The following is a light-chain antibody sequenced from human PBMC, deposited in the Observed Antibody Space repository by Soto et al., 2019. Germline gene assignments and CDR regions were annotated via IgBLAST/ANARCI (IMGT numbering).Light chain of an antibody. CDR3: SLYTGSGPRYV. CDR1: RGELASYTR. V-gene: IGLV2-18*01. CDR2: EVS. Sequence: QSVLTEPPSVSGSPGQSVTISCTGGRGELASYTRVSWYQRPPGTSPKLVIYEVSHRPSGIPDRFSGSKSGNTASLTISGLQAEDEAEYYCSLYTGSGPRYVFGTGTKVTV. J-gene: IGLJ1*01.